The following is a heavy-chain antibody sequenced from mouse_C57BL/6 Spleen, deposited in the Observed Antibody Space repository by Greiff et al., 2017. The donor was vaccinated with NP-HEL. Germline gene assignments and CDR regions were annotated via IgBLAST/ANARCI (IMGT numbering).Heavy chain of an antibody. CDR2: IDPANGNT. V-gene: IGHV14-3*01. D-gene: IGHD1-1*01. J-gene: IGHJ1*03. CDR1: GFNIKNTY. Sequence: EVQLQQSVAELVRPGASVKLSCTASGFNIKNTYMHWVKQRPEQGLEWIGRIDPANGNTKYAPKFQGKATITADTSPNTAYLQLSSLTSEDTAIYYCARSLFSYYGSSSRYCDVWGTGTTVTVSS. CDR3: ARSLFSYYGSSSRYCDV.